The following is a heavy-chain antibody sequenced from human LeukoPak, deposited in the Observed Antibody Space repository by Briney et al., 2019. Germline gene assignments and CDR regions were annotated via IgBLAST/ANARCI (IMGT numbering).Heavy chain of an antibody. CDR3: ARLPDLDYGDYQLGAFDI. D-gene: IGHD4-17*01. CDR2: IYYSGST. Sequence: TSETLSLTCTVSGGSISSYYWSWIRQPPGRGLEWIGYIYYSGSTNYNPPLKSRVTISVDTFKNQFSLKLSSVTAADTAVYYCARLPDLDYGDYQLGAFDIWGQGTMVTVSS. J-gene: IGHJ3*02. CDR1: GGSISSYY. V-gene: IGHV4-59*08.